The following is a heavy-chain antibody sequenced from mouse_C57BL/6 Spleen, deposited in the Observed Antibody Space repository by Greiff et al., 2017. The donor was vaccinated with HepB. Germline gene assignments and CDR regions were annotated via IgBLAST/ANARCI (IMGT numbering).Heavy chain of an antibody. D-gene: IGHD2-4*01. Sequence: VQLQESGAELVKPGASVKISCKASGYAFSSYWMNWVKQRPGKGLEWIGQIYPGDGDTNYNGKFKGKATLTADKSSIKAYMQLSSLTSEDSAVYFCAREDYYDYDGWYFDVWGTGTTVTVSS. CDR2: IYPGDGDT. V-gene: IGHV1-80*01. CDR1: GYAFSSYW. CDR3: AREDYYDYDGWYFDV. J-gene: IGHJ1*03.